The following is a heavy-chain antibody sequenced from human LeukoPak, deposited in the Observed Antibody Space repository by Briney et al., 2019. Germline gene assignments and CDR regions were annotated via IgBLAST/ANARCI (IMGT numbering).Heavy chain of an antibody. CDR3: AREGSSSRYGMDV. CDR2: ISSSSSYI. D-gene: IGHD1-26*01. J-gene: IGHJ6*02. CDR1: GFTFSSYS. V-gene: IGHV3-21*01. Sequence: GGSLRLSCAASGFTFSSYSMNWVRQAPGKGLEWVSSISSSSSYIYYADSVKGRFTISRDNAKNSLYLQMNSLRAEDTAVYYCAREGSSSRYGMDVWGQGTTVTVSS.